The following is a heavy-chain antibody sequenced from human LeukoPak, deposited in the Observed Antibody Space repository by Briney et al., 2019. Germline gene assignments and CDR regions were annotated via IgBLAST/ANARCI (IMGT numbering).Heavy chain of an antibody. J-gene: IGHJ3*02. CDR3: AREEVPLIVVVITDAFDI. D-gene: IGHD3-22*01. CDR1: GFTFSSYA. Sequence: GRSLRLSCAASGFTFSSYAMHWVRQAPGKGLEWVAVISYDGSNKYYADSVKGRFTISRDNSKNTLYLQMNSLRAEDTAVYYCAREEVPLIVVVITDAFDIWGQGTMVTVSS. V-gene: IGHV3-30*04. CDR2: ISYDGSNK.